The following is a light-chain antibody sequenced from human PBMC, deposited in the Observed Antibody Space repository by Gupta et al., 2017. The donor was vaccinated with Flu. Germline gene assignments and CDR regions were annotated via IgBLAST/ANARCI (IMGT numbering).Light chain of an antibody. CDR2: AAS. Sequence: GRDAITYRVGRSISSNYLSWYQQKPSQAPMLLFYAASKRATGLPDRLSGSGSGTDFTLTISSLQPEDFAAYYCQQYCSTPFTFGQGTRVEIK. J-gene: IGKJ5*01. CDR1: RSISSNY. CDR3: QQYCSTPFT. V-gene: IGKV3-20*01.